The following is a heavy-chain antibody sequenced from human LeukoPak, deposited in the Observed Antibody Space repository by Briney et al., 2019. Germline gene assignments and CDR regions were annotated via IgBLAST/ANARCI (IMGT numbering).Heavy chain of an antibody. V-gene: IGHV4-34*01. Sequence: PSETLSLTCAVYGGSFNGYYWSWIRQPPGKGLEWIGEINHSGSTNYNPSLKSRVTISVDTSKNQFSLKLSSVTAADTAVYYCARGQSHCGGDCYSGHFDYWGQGTLVTVSS. CDR2: INHSGST. CDR1: GGSFNGYY. D-gene: IGHD2-21*02. CDR3: ARGQSHCGGDCYSGHFDY. J-gene: IGHJ4*02.